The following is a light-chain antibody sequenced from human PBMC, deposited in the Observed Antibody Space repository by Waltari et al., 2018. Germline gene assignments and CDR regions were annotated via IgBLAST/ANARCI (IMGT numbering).Light chain of an antibody. Sequence: DIQMTQSPSSLSASVGDRVAITCRASQSISSLLNWYQQKPGKAPKLLIYAASSLQSGVPSRFSGSGSGTDFTLTISSLQPEDFATYYCQQSYSTPFTFGPGTKVEIK. J-gene: IGKJ3*01. V-gene: IGKV1-39*01. CDR2: AAS. CDR1: QSISSL. CDR3: QQSYSTPFT.